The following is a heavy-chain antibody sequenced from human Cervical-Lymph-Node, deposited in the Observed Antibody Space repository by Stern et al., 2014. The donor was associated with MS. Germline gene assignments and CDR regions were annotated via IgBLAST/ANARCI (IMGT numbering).Heavy chain of an antibody. J-gene: IGHJ6*02. D-gene: IGHD2-2*01. Sequence: VQLVESGPGLVKPSQTLSLTCTVSGGSISSDNYYWTWIRQPPGKGLAWIGHIYYSGTPYYNPSLKSRVSITVDTSKNLFSLRLSSVTAADTAVYYCARDHFTTSLDVWGHGTTVTVS. CDR1: GGSISSDNYY. V-gene: IGHV4-31*03. CDR3: ARDHFTTSLDV. CDR2: IYYSGTP.